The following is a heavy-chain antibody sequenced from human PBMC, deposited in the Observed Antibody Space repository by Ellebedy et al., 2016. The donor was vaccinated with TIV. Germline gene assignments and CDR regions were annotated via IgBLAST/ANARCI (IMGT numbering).Heavy chain of an antibody. D-gene: IGHD2-21*02. CDR1: GFTFSNYA. J-gene: IGHJ4*02. CDR2: ISGSAAST. CDR3: AKATDPYCGGDCYYDY. V-gene: IGHV3-23*01. Sequence: GESLKISCAASGFTFSNYAMSWVRQAPGKGLEGVSAISGSAASTYYAYSVKGRFTISRDNSKNTLYLQMNSLRAEDTALYYCAKATDPYCGGDCYYDYWGQGTLVAVSS.